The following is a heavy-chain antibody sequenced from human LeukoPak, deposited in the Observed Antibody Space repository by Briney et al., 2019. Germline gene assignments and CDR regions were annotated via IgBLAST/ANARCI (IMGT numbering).Heavy chain of an antibody. Sequence: GGSLRLSCAASGFTFTLHAMNWVRQAPGKGLEWVAAISGSSGDTYYTDSVKGRFTISRDNSKNTVYLQMNSLRDEDTALYYCVRDKGRSPGYWLDPSGHGTLVTVSS. CDR2: ISGSSGDT. V-gene: IGHV3-23*01. J-gene: IGHJ5*02. CDR3: VRDKGRSPGYWLDP. D-gene: IGHD2-15*01. CDR1: GFTFTLHA.